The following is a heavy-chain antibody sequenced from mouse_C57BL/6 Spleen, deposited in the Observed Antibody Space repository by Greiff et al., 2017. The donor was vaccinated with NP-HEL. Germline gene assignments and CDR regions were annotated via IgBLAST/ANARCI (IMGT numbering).Heavy chain of an antibody. J-gene: IGHJ2*01. V-gene: IGHV1-18*01. Sequence: EVQLQQSGPELVKPGASVKIPCKASGYTFTDYNMDWVKQSHGKSLEWIGDINPNNGGTIYNQKFKGKATLTVDKSSSTAYMELRSLTSEDTAVYYCARSYYSNYVGNYFDYWGQGTTLTVSS. D-gene: IGHD2-5*01. CDR1: GYTFTDYN. CDR2: INPNNGGT. CDR3: ARSYYSNYVGNYFDY.